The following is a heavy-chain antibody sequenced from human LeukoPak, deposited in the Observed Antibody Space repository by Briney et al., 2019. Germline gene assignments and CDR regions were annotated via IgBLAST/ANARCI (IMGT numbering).Heavy chain of an antibody. CDR2: INPNSGGT. V-gene: IGHV1-2*06. Sequence: GASVKVSCKASGYTFTGYYMHWVRQAPGQGLEWMGRINPNSGGTNYAQKLQGRVTMTTDTSTSTAYMELRSLRSDDTAVYYCAREGRTYYAFWSGYYNYYYGMDVWGQGTTVTVSS. D-gene: IGHD3-3*01. J-gene: IGHJ6*02. CDR1: GYTFTGYY. CDR3: AREGRTYYAFWSGYYNYYYGMDV.